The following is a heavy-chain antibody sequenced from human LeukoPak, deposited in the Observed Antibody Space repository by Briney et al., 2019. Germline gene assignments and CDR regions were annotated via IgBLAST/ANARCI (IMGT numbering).Heavy chain of an antibody. CDR1: GGSMSHYY. J-gene: IGHJ4*02. D-gene: IGHD1-26*01. CDR3: ARDSSIVGATTVGDY. V-gene: IGHV4-4*07. CDR2: IYTSGYT. Sequence: KASETLSLTCTVSGGSMSHYYWSWIRQPAGKGLEWIGRIYTSGYTDYNPSLKSRVTMSVDTSKNQFSLKLSSVTAADTAVYYCARDSSIVGATTVGDYWGQVTLVTVSS.